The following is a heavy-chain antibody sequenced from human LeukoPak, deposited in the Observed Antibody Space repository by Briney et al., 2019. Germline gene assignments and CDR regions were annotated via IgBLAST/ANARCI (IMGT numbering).Heavy chain of an antibody. V-gene: IGHV3-23*01. D-gene: IGHD6-19*01. J-gene: IGHJ4*02. CDR1: GFTFSSYA. CDR3: ARGIAVAGFVDY. CDR2: ISGSGGST. Sequence: GGSLRLSCAASGFTFSSYAMSWVRQAPGKGLEWVSAISGSGGSTYYADSVKGRFTISRDNSKNTLYLQMNSLRAEDTAVYYCARGIAVAGFVDYWGQGTLVTVTS.